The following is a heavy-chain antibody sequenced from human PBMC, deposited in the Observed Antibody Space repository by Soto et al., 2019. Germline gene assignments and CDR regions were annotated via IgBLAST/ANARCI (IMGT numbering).Heavy chain of an antibody. V-gene: IGHV3-53*01. CDR3: ATQPGGGGY. D-gene: IGHD2-2*01. J-gene: IGHJ4*02. CDR1: GFTVSNNY. Sequence: EVQLVESGGGLIQPGGSLRLSCAVSGFTVSNNYMSWVRQAPGKGLEGVSVIYSGGYTAYGDSVKGRFTISRDNSKNTLALQRNRPGPAHGAVFFCATQPGGGGYWGQGTLVTVSS. CDR2: IYSGGYT.